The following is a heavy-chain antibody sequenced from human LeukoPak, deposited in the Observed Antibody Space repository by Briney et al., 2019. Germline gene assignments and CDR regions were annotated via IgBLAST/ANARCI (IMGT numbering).Heavy chain of an antibody. J-gene: IGHJ4*02. CDR2: LYPSGST. D-gene: IGHD1-26*01. CDR1: GGSINSGY. V-gene: IGHV4-59*01. Sequence: PSETLSLTCSVSGGSINSGYWSWIPQPPGKGLEWIGLLYPSGSTNYNPSLKSRVTISVDTSRTQFSLKLSSMTAADTAVYYCAGGHYPLEYWGQGTLVTVSS. CDR3: AGGHYPLEY.